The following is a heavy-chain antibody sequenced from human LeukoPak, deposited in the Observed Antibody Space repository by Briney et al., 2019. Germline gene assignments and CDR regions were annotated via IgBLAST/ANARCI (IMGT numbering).Heavy chain of an antibody. CDR3: ATGSTCSSTSCFDTFDI. CDR2: FDPEDGET. J-gene: IGHJ3*02. V-gene: IGHV1-24*01. Sequence: GASVKVSCKVSGYTLTELSMHWVRQAPGKGLEWIGGFDPEDGETIYAQKFQGRVTMTEDTSTDTAYMELSSMRSEDTAVYYCATGSTCSSTSCFDTFDIWGQGTMVTVSS. CDR1: GYTLTELS. D-gene: IGHD2-2*01.